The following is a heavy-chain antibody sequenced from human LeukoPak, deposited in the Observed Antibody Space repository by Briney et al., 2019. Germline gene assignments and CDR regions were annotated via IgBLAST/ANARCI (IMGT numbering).Heavy chain of an antibody. CDR2: TYYSGST. D-gene: IGHD6-19*01. CDR1: GGSISSYY. V-gene: IGHV4-59*08. J-gene: IGHJ4*02. Sequence: SETLSLTCTVSGGSISSYYWSWIRQPPGKGLEWIGYTYYSGSTNYNPSLKSRVTISVDTSKNQFSLKLSSVTAADTAVYYCARGLGSGWYSYWGQGTLVTVSS. CDR3: ARGLGSGWYSY.